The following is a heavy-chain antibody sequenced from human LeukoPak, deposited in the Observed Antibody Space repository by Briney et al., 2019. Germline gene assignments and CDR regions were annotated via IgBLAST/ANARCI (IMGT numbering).Heavy chain of an antibody. CDR3: ATIAEGAFDI. Sequence: GGSLRLSCAASGFTLSDYSMSWVRQAPGKGLEWVSYISSSGIIYYADSVKGRFTISRDNAKNSLYLRMNSLRAEDTAVYYCATIAEGAFDIWGQGTMVTVSS. CDR1: GFTLSDYS. CDR2: ISSSGII. D-gene: IGHD6-13*01. J-gene: IGHJ3*02. V-gene: IGHV3-11*01.